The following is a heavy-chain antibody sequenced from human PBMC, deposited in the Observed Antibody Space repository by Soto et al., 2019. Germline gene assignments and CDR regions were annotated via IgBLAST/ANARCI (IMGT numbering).Heavy chain of an antibody. J-gene: IGHJ6*02. Sequence: GGSLRLSCAASGFTFSSYGMHWVRQAPGKGLEWVAVISYDGSNKYYADSVKGRFTISRDNSKNTLYLQMNSLRAEDTAVYYCAKLEMATITYYYYGMDVWGQGTTVTVSS. V-gene: IGHV3-30*18. CDR2: ISYDGSNK. CDR1: GFTFSSYG. CDR3: AKLEMATITYYYYGMDV. D-gene: IGHD5-12*01.